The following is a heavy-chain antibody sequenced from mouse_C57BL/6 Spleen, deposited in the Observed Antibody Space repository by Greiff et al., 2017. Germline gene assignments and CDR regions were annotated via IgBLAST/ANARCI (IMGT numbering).Heavy chain of an antibody. CDR3: ARSGGITTRNYFDY. J-gene: IGHJ2*01. V-gene: IGHV1-42*01. D-gene: IGHD2-4*01. CDR2: INPSTGGT. Sequence: VHVKQSGPELVKPGASVKISCKASGYSFTGYYMNWVKQSPEKSLEWIGEINPSTGGTTYNQKFKAKATLTVDKSSSTAYMQLKSLTSEDSAVYYCARSGGITTRNYFDYWGQGTTLTVSS. CDR1: GYSFTGYY.